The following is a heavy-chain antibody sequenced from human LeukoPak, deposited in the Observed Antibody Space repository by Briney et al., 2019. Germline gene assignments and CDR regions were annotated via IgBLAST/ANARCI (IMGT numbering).Heavy chain of an antibody. CDR3: ARGEPRIAAAGRHFDY. J-gene: IGHJ4*02. CDR2: INHSGST. Sequence: SETLSLTCAVYGGSFSGYYWSWIRQPPGKGLEWSGEINHSGSTNYNPSLTSRVTISVDTSKNQFSLKLSSVTAADTAVYYCARGEPRIAAAGRHFDYWGQGTLVTVSS. D-gene: IGHD6-13*01. V-gene: IGHV4-34*01. CDR1: GGSFSGYY.